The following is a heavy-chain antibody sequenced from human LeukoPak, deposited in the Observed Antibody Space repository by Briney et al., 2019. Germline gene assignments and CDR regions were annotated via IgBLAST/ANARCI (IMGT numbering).Heavy chain of an antibody. J-gene: IGHJ2*01. Sequence: GGSLRLSCAASGFTFSTYTINWVRQAPGKGLEWVSSISSTGYYIWYADSVRGRFTISRDNGKNSLYLQMNSLRAEDTAVYYCARDRVYSSSSKLGYFDLWGRGTLVTVSS. CDR1: GFTFSTYT. CDR2: ISSTGYYI. V-gene: IGHV3-21*04. CDR3: ARDRVYSSSSKLGYFDL. D-gene: IGHD6-13*01.